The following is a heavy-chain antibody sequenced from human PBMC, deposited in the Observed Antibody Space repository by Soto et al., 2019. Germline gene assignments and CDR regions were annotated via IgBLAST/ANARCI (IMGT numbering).Heavy chain of an antibody. V-gene: IGHV4-61*08. D-gene: IGHD4-17*01. CDR1: GGSVNSGGYY. J-gene: IGHJ1*01. CDR2: VFYNGVT. Sequence: PSETLSLTCTVSGGSVNSGGYYWTWIRQTPGKGLGWIGYVFYNGVTHYNPSLNGRVTISVDTPKNQFSLKLSSVTAADTAVYYCARDAYDDFDSAPLYFPHWGQGTLVTVSS. CDR3: ARDAYDDFDSAPLYFPH.